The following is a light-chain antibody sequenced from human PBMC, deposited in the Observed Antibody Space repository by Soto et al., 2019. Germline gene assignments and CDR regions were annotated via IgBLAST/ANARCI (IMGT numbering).Light chain of an antibody. J-gene: IGLJ1*01. CDR3: SAYTTSWTDV. V-gene: IGLV2-18*02. CDR2: EVN. CDR1: SSDIGSYDR. Sequence: QSVLTQPPSVSGSPGQSVTISCTGTSSDIGSYDRVSWYQQTPGTAPKLMIYEVNHRPSGVPARFSGSKSGNTASLTISGLQADDEADYYCSAYTTSWTDVFGTGTKVTVL.